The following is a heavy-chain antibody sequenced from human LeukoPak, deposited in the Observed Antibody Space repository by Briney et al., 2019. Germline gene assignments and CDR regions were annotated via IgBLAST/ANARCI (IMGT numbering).Heavy chain of an antibody. V-gene: IGHV1-2*02. CDR1: GYTXTGYF. D-gene: IGHD3-10*01. J-gene: IGHJ4*02. CDR3: ARPSRGSGDY. Sequence: ASVKVSCKASGYTXTGYFVHWVRQAPGQGLEWMGWINPNSGGTDYAQKFQGRVTMTRDTSISTVYMELSRLTSDDTAVYYCARPSRGSGDYWGQGTLVTVSS. CDR2: INPNSGGT.